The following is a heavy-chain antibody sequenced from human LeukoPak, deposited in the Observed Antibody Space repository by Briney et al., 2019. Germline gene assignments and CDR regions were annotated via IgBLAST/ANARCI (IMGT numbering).Heavy chain of an antibody. V-gene: IGHV1-69*06. D-gene: IGHD3-10*01. Sequence: GASVKVSCKASGGTFSSYAISWVRQAPGQGLEWMGGIIPIFGTAIYAQKFQGRVTMTEDTSTDTAYMELSSLRSEDTAVYYCATALWFGEFNDYWGQGTLVTVSS. J-gene: IGHJ4*02. CDR3: ATALWFGEFNDY. CDR2: IIPIFGTA. CDR1: GGTFSSYA.